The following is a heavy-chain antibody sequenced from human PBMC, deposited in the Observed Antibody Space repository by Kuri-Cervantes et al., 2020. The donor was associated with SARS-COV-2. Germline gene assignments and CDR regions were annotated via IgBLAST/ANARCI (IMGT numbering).Heavy chain of an antibody. V-gene: IGHV4-59*12. J-gene: IGHJ3*02. Sequence: SETLSLTCTVSGCSISSYYWSWIRQPPGKGLEWIGYIYSGSTNYNPSLKSRVTISVDTSKNQFSLKLSSVTAADTAVYYCARGDHDYDILIGYPRHTFFDIWGQGTMVTVSS. CDR1: GCSISSYY. CDR2: IYSGST. D-gene: IGHD3-9*01. CDR3: ARGDHDYDILIGYPRHTFFDI.